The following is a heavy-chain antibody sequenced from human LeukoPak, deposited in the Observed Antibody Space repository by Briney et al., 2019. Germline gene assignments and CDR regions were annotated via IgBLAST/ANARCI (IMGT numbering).Heavy chain of an antibody. CDR2: ISVYNGNT. J-gene: IGHJ5*02. CDR1: GYTFTSYG. V-gene: IGHV1-18*01. CDR3: ARDFVGIAVAGTGSNWFDP. Sequence: GASVKVSCKASGYTFTSYGISWVRQAPGQGLEWMGWISVYNGNTNYAQKLQGRVTMTTDTSTSTACMELRSLRSDDTAVYYCARDFVGIAVAGTGSNWFDPWGQGTLVTVSS. D-gene: IGHD6-19*01.